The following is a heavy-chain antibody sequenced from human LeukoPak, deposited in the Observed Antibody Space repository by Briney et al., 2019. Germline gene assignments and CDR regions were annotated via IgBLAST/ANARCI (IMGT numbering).Heavy chain of an antibody. CDR1: GGSFSGYY. Sequence: SETLSLTCAVYGGSFSGYYWSWIRQPPGKGLEWIGEINHSGSTNYNPSLKSRVTISVDTSKNQFSLKLSSVTAADTAVYYRARRWLLWFGDTYFDYWGQGTLVTVSS. CDR2: INHSGST. D-gene: IGHD3-10*01. CDR3: ARRWLLWFGDTYFDY. V-gene: IGHV4-34*01. J-gene: IGHJ4*02.